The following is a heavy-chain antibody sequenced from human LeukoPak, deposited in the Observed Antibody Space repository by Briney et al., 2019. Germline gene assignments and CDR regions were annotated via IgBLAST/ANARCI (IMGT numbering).Heavy chain of an antibody. D-gene: IGHD4-23*01. V-gene: IGHV3-53*01. J-gene: IGHJ4*02. CDR2: IYSGGST. Sequence: GGSLRLSCAASGFTFSDYSMNWVRQAPGKGLEWVSVIYSGGSTYYTDSVKGRFTISRDNSKNTLYLQMSSLRAEDTAVYYCARDRDFGGLDYWGQGTLITVSS. CDR3: ARDRDFGGLDY. CDR1: GFTFSDYS.